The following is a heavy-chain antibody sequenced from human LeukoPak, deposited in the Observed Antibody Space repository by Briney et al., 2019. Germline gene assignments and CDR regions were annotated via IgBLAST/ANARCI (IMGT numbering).Heavy chain of an antibody. D-gene: IGHD6-19*01. V-gene: IGHV4-59*08. CDR3: ARHFRIAVADDWGWYYGMDV. CDR2: IYYSGST. J-gene: IGHJ6*02. Sequence: PSETLSLTCTVSGGSISSYYWSWIRQPPGKGLEWIGYIYYSGSTNYNPSLKSRVTISVDTSKNQFSLKLSSVTAADTAVYYCARHFRIAVADDWGWYYGMDVWGQGTTVTVSS. CDR1: GGSISSYY.